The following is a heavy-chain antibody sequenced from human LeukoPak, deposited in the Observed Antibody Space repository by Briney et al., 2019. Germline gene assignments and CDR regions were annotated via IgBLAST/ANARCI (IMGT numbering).Heavy chain of an antibody. Sequence: GGSLRLSCAASGFTFSNAWMSWVRQAPGKGLEWVGRIKSKTDGGTTDYAAPVKGRFTISRDDSKNTLYLQMNSLRAEDTAVYYCAKDIQSDDFWSGSTFDSWGQGTLVTVSS. J-gene: IGHJ4*02. CDR3: AKDIQSDDFWSGSTFDS. D-gene: IGHD3-3*01. CDR2: IKSKTDGGTT. V-gene: IGHV3-15*01. CDR1: GFTFSNAW.